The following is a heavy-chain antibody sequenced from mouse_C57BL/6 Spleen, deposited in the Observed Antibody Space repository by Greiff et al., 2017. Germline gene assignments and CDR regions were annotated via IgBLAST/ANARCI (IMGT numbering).Heavy chain of an antibody. CDR1: GYTFTSYW. V-gene: IGHV1-64*01. CDR2: VHPNSGST. Sequence: QVQLKQPGAELVKPGASVKLSCKASGYTFTSYWLHWVKRRPGQGLEWIGMVHPNSGSTNYNEKLKSKATLTLDQSSSTAYMQLSSLTSEDSAVYYCARSGMVTTSWFAYWGQGTLVTVSA. D-gene: IGHD2-2*01. CDR3: ARSGMVTTSWFAY. J-gene: IGHJ3*01.